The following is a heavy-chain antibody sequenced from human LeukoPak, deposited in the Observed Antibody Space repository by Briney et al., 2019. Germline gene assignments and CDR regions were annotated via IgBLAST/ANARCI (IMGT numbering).Heavy chain of an antibody. CDR1: GDSVSSNSAA. J-gene: IGHJ6*02. Sequence: SQTLSLTRAISGDSVSSNSAAWTWISQSPSRGLEWLGRTYYRSKWYNDYAISLKSRITINPDTSKNQFSLQLNSLTPEDTAVYYCARDESVGGYYGSGSYRSPRYYGMDVWGQGTTVTVSS. V-gene: IGHV6-1*01. D-gene: IGHD3-10*01. CDR3: ARDESVGGYYGSGSYRSPRYYGMDV. CDR2: TYYRSKWYN.